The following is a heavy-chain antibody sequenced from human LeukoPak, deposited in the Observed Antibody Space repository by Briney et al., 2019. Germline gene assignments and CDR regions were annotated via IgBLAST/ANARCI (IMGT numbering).Heavy chain of an antibody. V-gene: IGHV3-30*03. Sequence: GGSLRLSCAASGFTFTNYAMRWVRQTPGKGLEWVALISSDGSKNIYADPVKGRFTISRDNSKNTLYLQMNSLRAEDTAVYYCARDRKSSGYYYYYYYGMDVWGQGTTVTVSS. D-gene: IGHD3-3*01. CDR2: ISSDGSKN. CDR1: GFTFTNYA. J-gene: IGHJ6*02. CDR3: ARDRKSSGYYYYYYYGMDV.